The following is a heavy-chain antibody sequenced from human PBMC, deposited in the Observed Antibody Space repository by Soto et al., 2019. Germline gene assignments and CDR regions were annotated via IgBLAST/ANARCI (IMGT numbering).Heavy chain of an antibody. Sequence: EVQLVESGGGLVQPGGSLRLSCAASGFTFSSCRMHWVRQAPGKGLVWVSRINSDGSSTSYADSVKGRFTISRDNAKNTLYLQMNSLRAEDTAVYYCARIWAYYYDSRDAFDIWGQGTMVTVSS. CDR2: INSDGSST. CDR3: ARIWAYYYDSRDAFDI. J-gene: IGHJ3*02. D-gene: IGHD3-22*01. CDR1: GFTFSSCR. V-gene: IGHV3-74*01.